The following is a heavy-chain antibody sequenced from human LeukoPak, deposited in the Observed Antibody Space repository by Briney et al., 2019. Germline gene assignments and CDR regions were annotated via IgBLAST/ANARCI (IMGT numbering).Heavy chain of an antibody. CDR3: ATTPITRYYYYYYMDV. Sequence: PSQTLSLTCTVSGGSISSGGYYWSWIRQPPGKGLEWIGYIYHSGSTYYNPSLKSRVTISVDRSKNQFSLKLSSVTAADTAVYYCATTPITRYYYYYYMDVWGEGTTVTVSS. V-gene: IGHV4-30-2*01. CDR2: IYHSGST. D-gene: IGHD5-24*01. J-gene: IGHJ6*03. CDR1: GGSISSGGYY.